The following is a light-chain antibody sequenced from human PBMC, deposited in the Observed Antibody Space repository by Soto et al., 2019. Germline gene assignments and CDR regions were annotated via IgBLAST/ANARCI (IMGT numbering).Light chain of an antibody. CDR1: QSVSDN. CDR3: QQYNNWPPIT. Sequence: ELVMTQYPATLSVSPRERATLSCRASQSVSDNLAWYQQKHGQAPRLLIYGASTRATGIPARFSGSGSGTEFTLTISSLQSEDFAVYYCQQYNNWPPITFGQGTRLEI. CDR2: GAS. J-gene: IGKJ5*01. V-gene: IGKV3-15*01.